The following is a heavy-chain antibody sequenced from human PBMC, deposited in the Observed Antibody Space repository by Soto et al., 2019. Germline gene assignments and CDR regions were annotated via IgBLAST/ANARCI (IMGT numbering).Heavy chain of an antibody. CDR2: ISSSSIYI. CDR3: ARGGSYSTTTCDY. CDR1: GFTFSSYS. D-gene: IGHD1-26*01. V-gene: IGHV3-21*01. J-gene: IGHJ4*02. Sequence: EVQLVESGGGLVKPGGSLRLSCAASGFTFSSYSMNWVRQAPGKGLEWVSSISSSSIYIYYADSVKGRFTISRDNAKNSRYLPMNSLRAEDTAVYYCARGGSYSTTTCDYWFQGTLVTVSS.